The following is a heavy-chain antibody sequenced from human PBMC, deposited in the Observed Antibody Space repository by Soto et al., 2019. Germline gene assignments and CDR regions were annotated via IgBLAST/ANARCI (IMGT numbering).Heavy chain of an antibody. Sequence: EVQLVESGGGLVQPGGSLRLSCEASGFTFRNYDMHWVRQGTGKGLEWVAGISAAGDPDYADSVEGRFTISRENAQNSCFLQMNSLRVGDTAVYYCARPDRDFYGLDVWGQGTTVIVS. CDR3: ARPDRDFYGLDV. CDR2: ISAAGDP. J-gene: IGHJ6*02. CDR1: GFTFRNYD. V-gene: IGHV3-13*05.